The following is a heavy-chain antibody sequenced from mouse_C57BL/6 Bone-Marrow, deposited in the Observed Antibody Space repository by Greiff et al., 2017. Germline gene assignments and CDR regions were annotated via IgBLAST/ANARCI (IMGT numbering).Heavy chain of an antibody. D-gene: IGHD2-12*01. CDR1: GFTFSDAW. CDR3: TRPYDEEVWFAY. V-gene: IGHV6-6*01. Sequence: EVKVEESGGGLVQPGGSMKLSCAASGFTFSDAWMDWVRQSPEKGLEWVAEIRNKANNHATYYAESVKGRFTISRDDSKSSVYLQMNSLRAEDIGIYYCTRPYDEEVWFAYWGQGTLVTVSA. J-gene: IGHJ3*01. CDR2: IRNKANNHAT.